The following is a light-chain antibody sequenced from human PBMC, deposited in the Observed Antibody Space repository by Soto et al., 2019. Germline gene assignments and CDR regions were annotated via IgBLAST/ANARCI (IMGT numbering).Light chain of an antibody. J-gene: IGKJ1*01. CDR3: KQYNNWKGT. CDR1: QSVSSN. V-gene: IGKV3-15*01. Sequence: EIVMTQSPATLSVSPGERATLSCRASQSVSSNLAWYQQKPGQAPRLLIYGASTRATGIPARFSGSGSGTEFTLTISSLQSEEFAVYYCKQYNNWKGTLGQGTNVDIK. CDR2: GAS.